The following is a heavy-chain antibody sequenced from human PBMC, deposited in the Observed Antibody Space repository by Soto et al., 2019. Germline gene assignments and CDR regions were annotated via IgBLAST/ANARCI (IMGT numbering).Heavy chain of an antibody. J-gene: IGHJ4*02. D-gene: IGHD2-15*01. CDR3: AKPKGYCSGGSCYFDY. Sequence: QVQLVESGGGVVQPGRSLRLSCAASGFTFSSYGMHWVRQAPGKGLEWVAVISYDGSNKYYADSVKGRFTISRDNSKNKLYLQMNSLRAEDTAVYYCAKPKGYCSGGSCYFDYWGQGTLVTVSS. CDR2: ISYDGSNK. V-gene: IGHV3-30*18. CDR1: GFTFSSYG.